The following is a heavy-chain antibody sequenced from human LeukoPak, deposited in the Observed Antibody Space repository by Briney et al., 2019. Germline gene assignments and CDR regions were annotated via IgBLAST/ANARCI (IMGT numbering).Heavy chain of an antibody. Sequence: SETLSLTCTVSGASIRSGSYYWGWIRQPPGKGLEWIGSFHHSETNHYNPSLNGRVTIYADTSMNQFSLTLHSVTAADTAIYYCARLVRSGPSEPFDYWGQGTLVIVSS. J-gene: IGHJ4*02. D-gene: IGHD4-23*01. V-gene: IGHV4-39*01. CDR3: ARLVRSGPSEPFDY. CDR1: GASIRSGSYY. CDR2: FHHSETN.